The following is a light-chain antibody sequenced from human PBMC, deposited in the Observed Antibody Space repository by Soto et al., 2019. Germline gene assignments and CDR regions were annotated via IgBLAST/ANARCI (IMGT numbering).Light chain of an antibody. CDR2: TNA. J-gene: IGLJ1*01. Sequence: QSVLTQPPSASGTPGQSVTISCSGSTSNIGSKTVSWYQQVPGAAPKLLIYTNANRPSGVPDRFSGSKSATSASLAITGLQAEDEADYYCQSYDSSLSGLVFGTGTKVTVL. CDR1: TSNIGSKT. V-gene: IGLV1-44*01. CDR3: QSYDSSLSGLV.